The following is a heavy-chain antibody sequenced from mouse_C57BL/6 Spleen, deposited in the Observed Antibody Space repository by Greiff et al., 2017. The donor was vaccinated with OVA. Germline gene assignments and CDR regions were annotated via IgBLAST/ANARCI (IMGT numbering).Heavy chain of an antibody. D-gene: IGHD2-1*01. CDR3: ARERQIYYDYDAMDY. J-gene: IGHJ4*01. Sequence: EVKLMESGPGLVKPSQSLSLTCSVTGYSITSGYYWNWIRQFPGNKLEWMGYISYDGSNNYNPSLKNRISITRDTSKNQFFLKLNSVTTEDTATYYCARERQIYYDYDAMDYWGQGTSVTVSS. CDR1: GYSITSGYY. CDR2: ISYDGSN. V-gene: IGHV3-6*01.